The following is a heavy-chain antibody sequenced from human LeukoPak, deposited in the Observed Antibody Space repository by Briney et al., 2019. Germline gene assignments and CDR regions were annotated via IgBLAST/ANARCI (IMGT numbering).Heavy chain of an antibody. CDR3: ARQTSSRYYYDSSGYYYVDY. CDR1: GHSFTSYW. J-gene: IGHJ4*02. CDR2: IYPGDSDT. Sequence: GESLKISCKGSGHSFTSYWIGWVRQMPGKGLEWMGIIYPGDSDTRYSPSFQGQVTISADKFISTAYLQWSSLKASDTAMYYCARQTSSRYYYDSSGYYYVDYWGQGTLVTVSS. V-gene: IGHV5-51*01. D-gene: IGHD3-22*01.